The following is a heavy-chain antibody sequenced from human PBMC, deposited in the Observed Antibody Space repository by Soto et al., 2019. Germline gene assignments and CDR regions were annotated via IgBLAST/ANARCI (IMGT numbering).Heavy chain of an antibody. CDR1: GLTFSSYA. CDR2: ISGSGDNT. J-gene: IGHJ4*02. CDR3: ARLGNYEGVY. D-gene: IGHD1-7*01. Sequence: GGSLRLSCEAFGLTFSSYAMSWVRQAPGKGLEWVSAISGSGDNTFYADSVKGRFTISRDNSKNTLYLQMNSLRAEDTAVYYCARLGNYEGVYWGQGA. V-gene: IGHV3-23*01.